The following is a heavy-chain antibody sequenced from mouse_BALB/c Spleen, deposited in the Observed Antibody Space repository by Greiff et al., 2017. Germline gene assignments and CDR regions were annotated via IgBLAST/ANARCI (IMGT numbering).Heavy chain of an antibody. J-gene: IGHJ2*01. CDR2: ISSGGSYT. CDR3: ARHPDFITTVPYYFDD. Sequence: EVQLVESGGDLVKPGGSLKLSCAASGFTFSSYGMSWVRQTPDKRLEWVATISSGGSYTYYPDSVKGRFTISRDNAKNTLYLQMSSLKSEDTAMYYCARHPDFITTVPYYFDDWGQGTTLTVSS. CDR1: GFTFSSYG. D-gene: IGHD1-1*01. V-gene: IGHV5-6*01.